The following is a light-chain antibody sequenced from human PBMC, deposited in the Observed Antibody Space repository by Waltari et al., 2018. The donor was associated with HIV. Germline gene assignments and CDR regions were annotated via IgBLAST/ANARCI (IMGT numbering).Light chain of an antibody. Sequence: EIVLTQSPGTLSLSPGERATLSCRASQSVSSSYLAWYQQKPGQAPRLLIYCASSRATGIPDRFSGSGSGTDFTLTISRLEPEDFAVYYCQQYGSSPWTFGQGTKVESK. J-gene: IGKJ1*01. CDR3: QQYGSSPWT. CDR1: QSVSSSY. CDR2: CAS. V-gene: IGKV3-20*01.